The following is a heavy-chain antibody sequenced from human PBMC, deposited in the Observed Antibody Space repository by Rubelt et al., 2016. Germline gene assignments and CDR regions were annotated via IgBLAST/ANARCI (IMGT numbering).Heavy chain of an antibody. Sequence: QLQLQESGPGLVKPSETLSLTCTVSGGSITSSNYYWSWIRQPPGKGLEWIGSIYYSGSTYYNPSLMSRVTISVDTSKNQFSRKLGSVTAADTAVYYCARLAYCGGDCYLGEFDYWGQGTLVTVSS. CDR3: ARLAYCGGDCYLGEFDY. V-gene: IGHV4-39*01. D-gene: IGHD2-21*02. CDR1: GGSITSSNYY. J-gene: IGHJ4*02. CDR2: IYYSGST.